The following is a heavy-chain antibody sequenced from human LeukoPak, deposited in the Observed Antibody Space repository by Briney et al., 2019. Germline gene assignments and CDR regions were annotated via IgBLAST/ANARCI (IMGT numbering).Heavy chain of an antibody. J-gene: IGHJ4*02. CDR3: ARDVEYSSGWYGTGYFDY. D-gene: IGHD6-19*01. CDR2: IKQDGYEK. CDR1: GFTFSGYW. V-gene: IGHV3-7*01. Sequence: GGSLRLSCAASGFTFSGYWMSWVRQTPEKGLEWVANIKQDGYEKYYADSAKGRFTISRDNSKNTLYLQMNSLRAEDTAVYYCARDVEYSSGWYGTGYFDYWGQGTLVTVSS.